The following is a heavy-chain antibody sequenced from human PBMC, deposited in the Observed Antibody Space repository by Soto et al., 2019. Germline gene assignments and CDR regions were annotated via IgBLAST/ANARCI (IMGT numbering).Heavy chain of an antibody. J-gene: IGHJ4*02. D-gene: IGHD3-10*01. V-gene: IGHV3-7*05. CDR3: ARDHKGVFDY. CDR1: GFTFSIYW. CDR2: IKQDGNEK. Sequence: GGSLRLSCAASGFTFSIYWMTWVRQAPGKGLEWVANIKQDGNEKYYVDSVKGRFTISRDNAKNSLYLQMNSLRAEDTAVYYCARDHKGVFDYWGQGTLVTVSS.